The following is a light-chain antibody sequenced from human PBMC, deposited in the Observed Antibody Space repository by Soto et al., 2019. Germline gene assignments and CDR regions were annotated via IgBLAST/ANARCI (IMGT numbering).Light chain of an antibody. J-gene: IGKJ1*01. V-gene: IGKV1-5*01. Sequence: DIQMTQSPSTLSASVGDRVTITCRASQSISSWLAWYQQKPGKAPKVLIYDASSLESGVPSRFSGSGSGTEFTLTISSLQPDDFATYYYQQYNSYRAFSQGTKVEIK. CDR3: QQYNSYRA. CDR2: DAS. CDR1: QSISSW.